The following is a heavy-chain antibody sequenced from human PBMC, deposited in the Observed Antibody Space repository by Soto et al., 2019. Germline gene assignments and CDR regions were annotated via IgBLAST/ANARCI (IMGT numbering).Heavy chain of an antibody. CDR2: ISSSSYI. CDR1: GFPFSSYS. V-gene: IGHV3-21*01. Sequence: PVGSLRLSCAASGFPFSSYSMNWVRQAPGKGLEWVSSISSSSYIYYADSLQGRFTISRDNAKNSLYLQMNSLRAEDTAVYYCAIGPPMAKITFFADWGQGTLVTVSS. D-gene: IGHD3-10*02. J-gene: IGHJ4*02. CDR3: AIGPPMAKITFFAD.